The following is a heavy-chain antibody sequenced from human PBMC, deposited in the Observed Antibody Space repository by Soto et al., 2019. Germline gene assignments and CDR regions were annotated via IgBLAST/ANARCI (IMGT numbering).Heavy chain of an antibody. D-gene: IGHD2-15*01. J-gene: IGHJ6*02. CDR2: ISYDGSNK. CDR1: GFTFSSYA. CDR3: ARVYCSGGSCYSHYYYGMDV. V-gene: IGHV3-30-3*01. Sequence: GGSLRLSCAASGFTFSSYAMHWVRQAPGKGLEWVAVISYDGSNKYYADSVKGRFTISRDNSKNTLYLQMNSLRAEDTAVYYCARVYCSGGSCYSHYYYGMDVWGQGTTVTVSS.